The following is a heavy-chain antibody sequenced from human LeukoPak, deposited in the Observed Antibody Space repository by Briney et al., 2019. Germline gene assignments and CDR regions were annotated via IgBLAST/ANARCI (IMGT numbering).Heavy chain of an antibody. Sequence: GGSLRLSCAASGFTFDDYAMHWVRQAPGKGLEWVSGISWNSGSIGYADSVKGRFTISRDNAKNSLYLQMNSLRAEDTTLYYCAKAAEEIYCSGGSCYWDYWGQGTLVTVSS. CDR1: GFTFDDYA. CDR3: AKAAEEIYCSGGSCYWDY. D-gene: IGHD2-15*01. CDR2: ISWNSGSI. J-gene: IGHJ4*02. V-gene: IGHV3-9*01.